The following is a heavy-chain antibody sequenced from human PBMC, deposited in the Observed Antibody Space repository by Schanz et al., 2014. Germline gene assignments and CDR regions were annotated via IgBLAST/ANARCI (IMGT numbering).Heavy chain of an antibody. Sequence: QVQPVESGGSVVQPGRSLRLSCAASGFSFNNYGLNWVRQAPGKGLEWVAFIRYDGSNKYYADSVKGRFTISRDNSKNTLYLQMNSLRAEDTAVYYCAKDPYGMDVWGQGTTVTVSS. CDR1: GFSFNNYG. J-gene: IGHJ6*02. V-gene: IGHV3-30*02. CDR3: AKDPYGMDV. CDR2: IRYDGSNK.